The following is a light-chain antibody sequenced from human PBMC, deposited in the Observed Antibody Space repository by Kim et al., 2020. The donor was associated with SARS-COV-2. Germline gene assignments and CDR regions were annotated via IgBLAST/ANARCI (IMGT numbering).Light chain of an antibody. Sequence: EIVLTQSPGTLSLSPGERATLSCRASQSVTSNYVAWYQQKPGQAPRLLIYGASRRATGIPDRFSGSGSGTDFTLTINRLEPEDFAVYFCQQYSVPAYTFGQGTKLEI. J-gene: IGKJ2*01. V-gene: IGKV3-20*01. CDR3: QQYSVPAYT. CDR2: GAS. CDR1: QSVTSNY.